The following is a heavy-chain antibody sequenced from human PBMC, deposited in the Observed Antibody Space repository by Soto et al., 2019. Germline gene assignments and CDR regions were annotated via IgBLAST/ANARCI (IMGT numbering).Heavy chain of an antibody. D-gene: IGHD3-3*01. V-gene: IGHV1-18*01. CDR1: GYTFTSYG. CDR3: ARGLGYYDFWSGPEGRYYGMDV. CDR2: ISAYNGNT. Sequence: ASLKVSCKASGYTFTSYGISWVRQAPGQGLEWMGWISAYNGNTNYAQKLQGRVTMTTDTSTSTAYMELRSLRSDDTAVYYCARGLGYYDFWSGPEGRYYGMDVWGQGTTVTVSS. J-gene: IGHJ6*02.